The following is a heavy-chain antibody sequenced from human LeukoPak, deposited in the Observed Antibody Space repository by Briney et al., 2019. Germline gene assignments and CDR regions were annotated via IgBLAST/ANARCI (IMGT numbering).Heavy chain of an antibody. CDR3: AAQNSSSSYYYYGMDV. V-gene: IGHV1-69*04. CDR1: GGTFSRYA. CDR2: IIPIFGIA. D-gene: IGHD6-6*01. J-gene: IGHJ6*02. Sequence: SVKVSCKASGGTFSRYAISWVRQAPGQGLEWMGRIIPIFGIANYAQKFQGRVTITADKSTSTAYMELSSLRSEDTAVYYCAAQNSSSSYYYYGMDVWGQGTTVTVSS.